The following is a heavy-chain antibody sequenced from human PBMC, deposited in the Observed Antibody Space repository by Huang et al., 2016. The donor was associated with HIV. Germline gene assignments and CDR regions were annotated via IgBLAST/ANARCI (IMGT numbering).Heavy chain of an antibody. J-gene: IGHJ4*02. CDR3: AKDGADEEWDIDY. Sequence: VQLVESGGGVVQPGRSLRLACAASGFGFSTYGLHGVRQAPGKGLEWVAVISYDGSNKYYAHSVKGRFTISRDTSENKVYLQMNSLRHEDTAVYYCAKDGADEEWDIDYWGQGTLVTVSS. V-gene: IGHV3-30*18. CDR1: GFGFSTYG. D-gene: IGHD1-26*01. CDR2: ISYDGSNK.